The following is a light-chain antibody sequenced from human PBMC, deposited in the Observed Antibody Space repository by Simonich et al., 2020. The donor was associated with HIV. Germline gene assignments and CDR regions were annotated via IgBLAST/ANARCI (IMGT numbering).Light chain of an antibody. J-gene: IGKJ4*01. CDR2: AAS. CDR3: QQYNAWPT. CDR1: QRVSSN. Sequence: EIVMTQSPATLSVSPGDRATLSCRASQRVSSNLAWYQQKPGLAPRLLIYAASPRATGIPARFSGSGSVTEFTRVISSMQSEDFAVYYCQQYNAWPTFGGGTKVEIK. V-gene: IGKV3-15*01.